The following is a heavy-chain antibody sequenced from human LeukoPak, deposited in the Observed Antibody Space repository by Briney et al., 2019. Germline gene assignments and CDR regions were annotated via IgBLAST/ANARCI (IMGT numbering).Heavy chain of an antibody. V-gene: IGHV7-4-1*02. CDR2: INTNTGNP. CDR1: GYTFTSYA. Sequence: ASVKVSCKASGYTFTSYAMNWVRQAPGQGLEWMGWINTNTGNPTYAQGFTGRFVFSLDTSVSTAYLQISSLKAEDTAVYYCARDVSLDTAMVFEGLISDWGQGTLVTVSS. CDR3: ARDVSLDTAMVFEGLISD. D-gene: IGHD5-18*01. J-gene: IGHJ4*02.